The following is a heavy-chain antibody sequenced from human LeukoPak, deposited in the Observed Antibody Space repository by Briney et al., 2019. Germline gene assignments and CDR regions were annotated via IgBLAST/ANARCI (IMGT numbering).Heavy chain of an antibody. Sequence: ASVKVSCKASGYTFTGYYMHWVRQAPGQGLEWMGWINPNSGGTNYAQKFQGRVTMTRDTSISTAYMELSRLRSDDTAVYYCARDGGGYRFYNWFDPWGQGTLVTVSS. CDR3: ARDGGGYRFYNWFDP. V-gene: IGHV1-2*02. CDR2: INPNSGGT. CDR1: GYTFTGYY. D-gene: IGHD5-12*01. J-gene: IGHJ5*02.